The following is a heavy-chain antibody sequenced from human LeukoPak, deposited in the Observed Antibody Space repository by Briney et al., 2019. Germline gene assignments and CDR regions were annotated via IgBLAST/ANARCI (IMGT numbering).Heavy chain of an antibody. CDR3: AKDIGDSVGYNYFDS. Sequence: GGSLRLSCAASGFTFDDYTMHWVRQAPGKGLEWVSLISWHGSTTKYADSVKGRFTISRDNLKNSLSLQMSSLGPEDTALYYCAKDIGDSVGYNYFDSWGQGTLVTVSS. J-gene: IGHJ4*02. CDR1: GFTFDDYT. CDR2: ISWHGSTT. V-gene: IGHV3-43*01. D-gene: IGHD3-22*01.